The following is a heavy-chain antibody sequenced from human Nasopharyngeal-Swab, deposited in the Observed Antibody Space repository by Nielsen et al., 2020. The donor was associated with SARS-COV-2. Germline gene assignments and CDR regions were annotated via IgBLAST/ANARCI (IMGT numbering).Heavy chain of an antibody. CDR2: ISGSGGST. Sequence: GESLKISCAASGFTFSGYAMSWVRQAPGKGLEWVSAISGSGGSTYYADSVKGRFTISRDNSKNTLYLQMNSLRAEDTAVYYCAKGQGSGYDLAPAIDYWGQGTLVTVSS. CDR1: GFTFSGYA. D-gene: IGHD5-12*01. V-gene: IGHV3-23*01. CDR3: AKGQGSGYDLAPAIDY. J-gene: IGHJ4*02.